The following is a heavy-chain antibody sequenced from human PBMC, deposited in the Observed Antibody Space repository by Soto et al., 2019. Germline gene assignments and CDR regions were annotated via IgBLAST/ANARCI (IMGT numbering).Heavy chain of an antibody. CDR1: GFTFSNYD. CDR3: ARELPAGSYGMDV. J-gene: IGHJ6*02. Sequence: GGSLRLSCAASGFTFSNYDMHWVRQVTGKGLEWVSGITTAGDTYYPGSVKGRFTISREKAKNSLYLQMNSLSAGDTAVYYCARELPAGSYGMDVLGQGTTVTDSS. CDR2: ITTAGDT. V-gene: IGHV3-13*01.